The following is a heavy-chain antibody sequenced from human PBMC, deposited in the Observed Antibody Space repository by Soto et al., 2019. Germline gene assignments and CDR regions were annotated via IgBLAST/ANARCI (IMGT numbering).Heavy chain of an antibody. CDR1: GFPFSSYW. Sequence: EVQLVESGGDLVQRGGSLRLSCAASGFPFSSYWMHWVRHTPGKGLDWVARISGDGVTTYYADSVTGRFTVSSDNAKNTLSLQISGLRAEDTAVYYCAREYYGLLTGYYTDYWGQGTLVSVPS. D-gene: IGHD3-9*01. CDR3: AREYYGLLTGYYTDY. CDR2: ISGDGVTT. V-gene: IGHV3-74*01. J-gene: IGHJ4*02.